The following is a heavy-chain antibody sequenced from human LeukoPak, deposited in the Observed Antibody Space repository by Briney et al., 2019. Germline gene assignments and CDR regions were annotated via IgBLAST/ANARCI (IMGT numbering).Heavy chain of an antibody. Sequence: GGSLRLSCAASGLTFSSYGMPWVRKAPGKGLEWVAFIRYDGSNKYYADSVKGRFTISRDNSKNTLYLQMNSLRAEDTAVYYCANTKYSSGWYFEYWGQGTLVTVSS. CDR1: GLTFSSYG. J-gene: IGHJ4*02. CDR3: ANTKYSSGWYFEY. CDR2: IRYDGSNK. V-gene: IGHV3-30*02. D-gene: IGHD6-19*01.